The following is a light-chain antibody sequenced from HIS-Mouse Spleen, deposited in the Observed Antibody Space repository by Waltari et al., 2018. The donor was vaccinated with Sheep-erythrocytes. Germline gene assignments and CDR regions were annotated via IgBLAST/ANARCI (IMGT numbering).Light chain of an antibody. CDR2: DDS. V-gene: IGLV3-21*03. CDR3: QVWDSSSDHPYV. CDR1: NIGSKS. J-gene: IGLJ1*01. Sequence: SYVLTQPPSVSVAPGKTARITCGGNNIGSKSVHWYQQKPGQAPVLVVYDDSDRPQGVPERFSGSNSGNTATLTISRVEAGDEADYYCQVWDSSSDHPYVFGTGTKVTVL.